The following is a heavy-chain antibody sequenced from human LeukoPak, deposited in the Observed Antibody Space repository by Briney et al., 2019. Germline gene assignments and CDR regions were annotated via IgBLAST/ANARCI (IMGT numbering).Heavy chain of an antibody. V-gene: IGHV3-66*01. Sequence: GGSLRLSCAASGFTVSSNYMSWVRQAPGKGLEWVSVIYSGGGTYFADSVKGRFTISRDNSKNTLYLQMNSLRAEDTAVYYCARDRAFLGSYRYDAFDIWGQGTMVTVSS. CDR2: IYSGGGT. D-gene: IGHD3-16*02. CDR1: GFTVSSNY. CDR3: ARDRAFLGSYRYDAFDI. J-gene: IGHJ3*02.